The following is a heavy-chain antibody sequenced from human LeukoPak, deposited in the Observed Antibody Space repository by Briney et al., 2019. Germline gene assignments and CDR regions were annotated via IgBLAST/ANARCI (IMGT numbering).Heavy chain of an antibody. CDR2: IASNEGTT. V-gene: IGHV3-64*02. CDR3: AREYCTTNSCYIWGLGY. J-gene: IGHJ4*02. Sequence: AGTLCLSCAVSGLSFTTYTMRWVRQAPGKGLECVWGIASNEGTTYYADSVKGRFTISRDNFKNTVYLQMDSLRTEDMAVYYCAREYCTTNSCYIWGLGYWGQGTLVTVSS. D-gene: IGHD2-2*02. CDR1: GLSFTTYT.